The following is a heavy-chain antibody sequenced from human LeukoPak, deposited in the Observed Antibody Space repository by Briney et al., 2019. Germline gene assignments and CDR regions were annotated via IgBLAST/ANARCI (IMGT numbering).Heavy chain of an antibody. Sequence: SETLSLTCAVSGGSISSGGYSWSWIRQPPGKGLEWIGYIYHSGSTYYNPSLKSRVTISVDRSKNQFSLKLSSVTAADTAVYYCARVSMAGYGMDVWGQGTTVTVSS. CDR1: GGSISSGGYS. V-gene: IGHV4-30-2*01. CDR3: ARVSMAGYGMDV. CDR2: IYHSGST. J-gene: IGHJ6*02. D-gene: IGHD5-24*01.